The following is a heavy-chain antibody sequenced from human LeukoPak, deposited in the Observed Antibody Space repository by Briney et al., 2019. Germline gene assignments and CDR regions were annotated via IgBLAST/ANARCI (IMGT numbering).Heavy chain of an antibody. D-gene: IGHD5-18*01. CDR1: GFTFNTYS. CDR3: AREKERYSYGLSPFDY. Sequence: PGGSLRLSCAASGFTFNTYSMNWVHQAPGKGLEWVSSISSSSSYIYYADSVKGRFTISRDNAKNSLYLQMNSLRAEDTAVYYCAREKERYSYGLSPFDYWGQGTLVTVSS. CDR2: ISSSSSYI. V-gene: IGHV3-21*01. J-gene: IGHJ4*02.